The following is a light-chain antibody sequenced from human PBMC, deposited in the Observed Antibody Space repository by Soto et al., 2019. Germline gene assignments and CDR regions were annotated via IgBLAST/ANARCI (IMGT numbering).Light chain of an antibody. Sequence: ESVDPGGCSIITRTGTSSDVGSYNLVSWYQQHPGKAPKLMIYEGSKRPSGVSNRFSGSKSGNTASLTISGLQAEDEADYYCCSYAGSSTSLFGTGTKVTVL. CDR1: SSDVGSYNL. CDR3: CSYAGSSTSL. CDR2: EGS. J-gene: IGLJ1*01. V-gene: IGLV2-23*01.